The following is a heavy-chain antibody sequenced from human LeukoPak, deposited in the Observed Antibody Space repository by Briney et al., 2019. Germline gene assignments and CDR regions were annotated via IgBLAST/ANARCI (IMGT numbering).Heavy chain of an antibody. CDR1: GFTFSSYG. CDR3: AKEGVVVRYYFDY. CDR2: IRYDGSNK. D-gene: IGHD2-2*01. Sequence: GGSLRLSCAASGFTFSSYGMHWVRQAPGKGLEWVAFIRYDGSNKYYADSVKGRFTISRDNSKNTPYLQMNSLRAEDTAVYYCAKEGVVVRYYFDYWGQGTLVTVSS. J-gene: IGHJ4*02. V-gene: IGHV3-30*02.